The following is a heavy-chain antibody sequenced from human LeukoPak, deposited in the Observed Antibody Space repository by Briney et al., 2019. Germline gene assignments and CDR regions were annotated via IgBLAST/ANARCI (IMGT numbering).Heavy chain of an antibody. D-gene: IGHD4-17*01. J-gene: IGHJ6*03. CDR1: GGSISSSNW. CDR2: IYHSGST. V-gene: IGHV4-4*02. CDR3: ASAPVTTYSYYMDV. Sequence: SGTLSLTCAVSGGSISSSNWWSWVRQPPGKGLEWIGEIYHSGSTNYNPSLKSRVTISVDKSKNQFSLKLSSVTAADTAVYYCASAPVTTYSYYMDVWGKGTTVTVSS.